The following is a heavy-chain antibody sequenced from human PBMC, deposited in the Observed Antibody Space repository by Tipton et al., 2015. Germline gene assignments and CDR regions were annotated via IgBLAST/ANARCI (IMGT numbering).Heavy chain of an antibody. D-gene: IGHD2-21*02. CDR2: LYHSGST. J-gene: IGHJ4*02. Sequence: TLSLTCAVSGGSISSSKWWSWLRQPPGKGLEWIGELYHSGSTYYNPSLKSRVTISIDRFKNQFSLKLSSVTAADTAVYYCASPSLPHDRGDYYFQSWGQGSLVTVSS. CDR1: GGSISSSKW. CDR3: ASPSLPHDRGDYYFQS. V-gene: IGHV4-4*02.